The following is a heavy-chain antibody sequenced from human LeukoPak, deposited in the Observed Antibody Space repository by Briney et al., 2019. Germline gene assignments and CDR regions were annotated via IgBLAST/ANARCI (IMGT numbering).Heavy chain of an antibody. CDR1: GGSVSSGNYY. CDR2: IYYSGST. CDR3: ARDFGPGTNWFDP. D-gene: IGHD1-1*01. Sequence: PSETLSLTCTVSGGSVSSGNYYWSWIRQPPGKGLDWIGYIYYSGSTNYNPSLKSRVTISVDTSKNQFSLKLSSVTAADTAVYYCARDFGPGTNWFDPWGQGTLVTVSS. J-gene: IGHJ5*02. V-gene: IGHV4-61*01.